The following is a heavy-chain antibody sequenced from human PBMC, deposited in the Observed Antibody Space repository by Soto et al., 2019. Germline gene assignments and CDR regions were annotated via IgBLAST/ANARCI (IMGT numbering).Heavy chain of an antibody. D-gene: IGHD2-15*01. Sequence: ASVKVSCKASGYTFISYYMHWVRQAPGQGFEWMGIINPSAGTTGYAQKFQGRVTMTRNTSISTAYMELSSLRSEDTAVYYCARGLAYCSGGSCYLSEYYYYYYYMDVWGKGTTVTVSS. CDR1: GYTFISYY. V-gene: IGHV1-46*01. CDR2: INPSAGTT. J-gene: IGHJ6*03. CDR3: ARGLAYCSGGSCYLSEYYYYYYYMDV.